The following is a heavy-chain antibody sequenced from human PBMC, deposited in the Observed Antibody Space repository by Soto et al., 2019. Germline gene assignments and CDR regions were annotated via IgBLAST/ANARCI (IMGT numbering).Heavy chain of an antibody. CDR3: VSHFWSGYYSNWFDP. D-gene: IGHD3-3*02. Sequence: ASETLSLTCTFSCGSISSGGYYWSWIRQHPGKGLEWIGYIYYSGSTYYNPSLKSRVTISVDTSKNQFSLKLSSVTAADTAVYYCVSHFWSGYYSNWFDPWGQGTLVTVSS. J-gene: IGHJ5*02. CDR2: IYYSGST. CDR1: CGSISSGGYY. V-gene: IGHV4-31*03.